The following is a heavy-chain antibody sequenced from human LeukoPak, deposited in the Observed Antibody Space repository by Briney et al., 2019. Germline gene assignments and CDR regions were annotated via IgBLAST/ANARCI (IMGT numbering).Heavy chain of an antibody. V-gene: IGHV4-59*01. CDR2: IYYSGST. CDR3: ARGRRYYDDFYGMDV. J-gene: IGHJ6*02. Sequence: SETLSLTCTVSGGSISSYYWSWIRQPPGKGLEWIGYIYYSGSTNYNPSLKSRVTISVDTSKNQFSLKLSSVTAADTAVYYCARGRRYYDDFYGMDVWGQGTTVTVSS. CDR1: GGSISSYY. D-gene: IGHD3-22*01.